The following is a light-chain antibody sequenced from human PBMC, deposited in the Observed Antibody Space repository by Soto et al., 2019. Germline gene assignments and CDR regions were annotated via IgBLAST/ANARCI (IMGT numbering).Light chain of an antibody. Sequence: EIVLTQSPATLSLSPGERATLSCRASQSVSSNLAWYQQKPGQAPMLLIYGASTRSTGIPARFSGSGSGTEFTLTISSLQAEDFAGDYCQQYNNWLTCGGGTKVDIK. CDR3: QQYNNWLT. CDR1: QSVSSN. V-gene: IGKV3-15*01. CDR2: GAS. J-gene: IGKJ4*01.